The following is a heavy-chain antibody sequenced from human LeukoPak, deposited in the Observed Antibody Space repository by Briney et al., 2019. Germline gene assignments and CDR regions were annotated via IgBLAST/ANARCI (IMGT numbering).Heavy chain of an antibody. CDR2: IYYSGST. J-gene: IGHJ4*02. V-gene: IGHV4-59*01. CDR3: ARAGDHEGFDY. Sequence: PSETLSLTCTVSGGSISSYYWSWIRQSPGKGLEWIGYIYYSGSTNYNPSLKSRVTISVDTSKNQFSLKLSSVTAADTAVYYCARAGDHEGFDYWGQGTLVTVSS. CDR1: GGSISSYY. D-gene: IGHD4-17*01.